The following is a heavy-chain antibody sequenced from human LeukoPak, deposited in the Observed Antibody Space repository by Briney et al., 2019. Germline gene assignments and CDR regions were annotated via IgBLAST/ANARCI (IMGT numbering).Heavy chain of an antibody. J-gene: IGHJ4*02. CDR1: GGSFXGYY. CDR3: ARAPGSPLDY. CDR2: XNXXGXX. V-gene: IGHV4-34*01. D-gene: IGHD6-25*01. Sequence: SETLSLTCAVYGGSFXGYYWSWIRQPPGXXXXWIXEXNXXGXXXXXXXXXXXXTIXXXTSKNQFSXKLSSVTAADTAVYYCARAPGSPLDYWGQGTLVTVSS.